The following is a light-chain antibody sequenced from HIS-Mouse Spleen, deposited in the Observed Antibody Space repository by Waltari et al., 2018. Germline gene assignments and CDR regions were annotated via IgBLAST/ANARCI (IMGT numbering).Light chain of an antibody. V-gene: IGKV3-11*01. CDR2: DAS. J-gene: IGKJ2*01. CDR3: QQRSNWPPET. CDR1: QSVSSY. Sequence: EIMLTQSPATLSLSPGERATLSCRASQSVSSYLAWYQQKPGQAPRLLIYDASNRATGIPARFSGSESGTDFTLTISSLEPEDFAVYYCQQRSNWPPETCGQGTKREIK.